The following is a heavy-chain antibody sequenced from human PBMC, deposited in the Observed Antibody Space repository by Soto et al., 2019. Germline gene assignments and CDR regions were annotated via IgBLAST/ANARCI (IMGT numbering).Heavy chain of an antibody. V-gene: IGHV6-1*01. D-gene: IGHD6-19*01. J-gene: IGHJ5*02. Sequence: PSQTLSLTCAISGDSVSSNSAAWNWIRQSPSRGLEWLGRTYYRSKWYNDYAVSVKSRITINPDTSKNQFSLQLNSVTPEDTAVYYCSRYRWVLGRPARPRYSSGFSFDPCCQGNLGTVS. CDR2: TYYRSKWYN. CDR1: GDSVSSNSAA. CDR3: SRYRWVLGRPARPRYSSGFSFDP.